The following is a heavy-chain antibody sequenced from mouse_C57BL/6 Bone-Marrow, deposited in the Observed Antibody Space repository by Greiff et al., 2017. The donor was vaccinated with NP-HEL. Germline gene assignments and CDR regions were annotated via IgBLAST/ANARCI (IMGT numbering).Heavy chain of an antibody. Sequence: HFWWDDDKYYNPALKSRLTISKDTSKNQVFLKIANVDTADTATYYCAGWGPFDYWGQGTTLTVSS. V-gene: IGHV8-8*01. J-gene: IGHJ2*01. CDR2: FWWDDDK. CDR3: AGWGPFDY. D-gene: IGHD3-3*01.